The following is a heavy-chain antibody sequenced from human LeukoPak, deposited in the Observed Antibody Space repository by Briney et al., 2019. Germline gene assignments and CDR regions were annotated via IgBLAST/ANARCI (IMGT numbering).Heavy chain of an antibody. V-gene: IGHV1-69*13. CDR3: ARVYGTFTFGLDYYYYGMDV. D-gene: IGHD3-16*01. CDR2: IIPIFGTA. J-gene: IGHJ6*02. CDR1: GGTSSSYA. Sequence: SVKVSCKASGGTSSSYAISWVRQAPGQGLEWMGGIIPIFGTANYAQKFQGRVTITADESTSTAYMELSSLRSEDTAVYYCARVYGTFTFGLDYYYYGMDVWGQGTTVTVSS.